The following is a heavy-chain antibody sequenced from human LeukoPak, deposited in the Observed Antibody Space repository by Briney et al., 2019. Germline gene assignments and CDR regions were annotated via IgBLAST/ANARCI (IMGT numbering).Heavy chain of an antibody. D-gene: IGHD2-2*01. CDR3: ASDIPYCSSTSCLPN. CDR1: GGSISSGSYY. J-gene: IGHJ4*02. V-gene: IGHV4-61*02. CDR2: IYTSGST. Sequence: PSETLSLTCTVSGGSISSGSYYWSWTRQPAGKGLEWIGRIYTSGSTNYNPSLKSRVTISVDTSKNQFSLKLSSVTAADTAVYYCASDIPYCSSTSCLPNWGQGTLVTVSS.